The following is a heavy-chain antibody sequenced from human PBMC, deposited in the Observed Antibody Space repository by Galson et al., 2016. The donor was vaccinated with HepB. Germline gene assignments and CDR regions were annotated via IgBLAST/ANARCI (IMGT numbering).Heavy chain of an antibody. CDR3: ARGGPSNQALLFPEPCRT. CDR2: IIPVSHTS. J-gene: IGHJ4*02. D-gene: IGHD2-21*02. CDR1: GGTFSNYR. Sequence: SVKVSCKASGGTFSNYRIDWVRQAPGQGLEWMGGIIPVSHTSNYAQKFQGRVTVTADESTTSSYMEISSLKSEDTAVYYCARGGPSNQALLFPEPCRTWGQGTLVTVSS. V-gene: IGHV1-69*13.